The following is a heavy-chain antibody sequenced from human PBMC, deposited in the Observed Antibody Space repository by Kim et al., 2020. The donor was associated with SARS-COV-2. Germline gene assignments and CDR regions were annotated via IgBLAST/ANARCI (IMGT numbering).Heavy chain of an antibody. CDR2: TSKKVNGYTT. CDR3: VKVSGNYYFDN. V-gene: IGHV3-72*01. Sequence: GGSLRLSCAASGFTFSDHYMDWVRQAPAKGLEWVGRTSKKVNGYTTEYAASVKGRFIISRDDSENSLYLQMTSLKTEDTAVYYCVKVSGNYYFDNWGQGTLVTVSS. D-gene: IGHD3-10*01. J-gene: IGHJ4*02. CDR1: GFTFSDHY.